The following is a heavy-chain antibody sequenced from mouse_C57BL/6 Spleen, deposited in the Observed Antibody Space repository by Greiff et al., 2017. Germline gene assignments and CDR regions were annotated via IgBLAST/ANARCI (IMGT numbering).Heavy chain of an antibody. CDR3: TRYGSSFDY. Sequence: VQLQQSGAELVRPGASVTLSCKASGYTFTDYEMHWVKQTPVHGLEWIGAIDPETGGTANNQKFKGKAILTADKSSSTAYMELRSLTSEDSAVYYCTRYGSSFDYWGQGTTLTVSS. D-gene: IGHD1-1*01. V-gene: IGHV1-15*01. CDR2: IDPETGGT. CDR1: GYTFTDYE. J-gene: IGHJ2*01.